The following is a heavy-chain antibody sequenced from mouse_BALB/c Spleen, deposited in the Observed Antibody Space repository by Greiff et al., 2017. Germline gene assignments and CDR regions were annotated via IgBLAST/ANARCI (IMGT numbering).Heavy chain of an antibody. CDR2: IWSGGST. CDR3: ARNGDGYYLAWFAY. D-gene: IGHD2-3*01. J-gene: IGHJ3*01. V-gene: IGHV2-2*02. CDR1: GFSLTSYG. Sequence: QVQLKESGPGLVQPSQSLSITCTVSGFSLTSYGVHWVRQSPGKGLEWLGVIWSGGSTDYNAAFISRLSISKDNSKSQVFFKMNSLQANDTAIYYCARNGDGYYLAWFAYWGQGTLVTVSA.